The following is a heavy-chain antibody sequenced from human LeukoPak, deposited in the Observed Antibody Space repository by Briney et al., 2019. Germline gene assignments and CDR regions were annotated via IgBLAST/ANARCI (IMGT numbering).Heavy chain of an antibody. CDR2: ISGSGANT. D-gene: IGHD4-17*01. J-gene: IGHJ4*02. CDR3: AKLGTGDYPYFFDS. Sequence: TGGSLRLSCAASGFTFSSYAMSWVRQAPGKGLEWVSAISGSGANTYYADSVQGRFTVSRDNSKNTLYLKMNSLRAEGTAVYYCAKLGTGDYPYFFDSWGQGTLVTVSS. V-gene: IGHV3-23*01. CDR1: GFTFSSYA.